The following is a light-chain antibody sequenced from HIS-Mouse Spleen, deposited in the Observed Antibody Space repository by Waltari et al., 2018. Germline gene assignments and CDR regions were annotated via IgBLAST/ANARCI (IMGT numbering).Light chain of an antibody. CDR3: SSYTSSSTYV. CDR2: DVS. J-gene: IGLJ1*01. V-gene: IGLV2-14*03. Sequence: QSALTQPASVSGSPGQSITISCTGTSSDVAGYNYVSWYQQHPGKAPKPMIYDVSNRPSGVSNRFSGSKSGNTASLTISGLQAEDEADYYCSSYTSSSTYVFGTGTKVTVL. CDR1: SSDVAGYNY.